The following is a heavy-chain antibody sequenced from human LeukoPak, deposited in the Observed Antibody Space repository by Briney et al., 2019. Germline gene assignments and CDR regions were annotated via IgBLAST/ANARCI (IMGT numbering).Heavy chain of an antibody. CDR2: ISSSGSTI. J-gene: IGHJ4*02. CDR3: ARDGYSGYDFSFDY. D-gene: IGHD5-12*01. CDR1: GFTFSDYY. Sequence: GGSLRLSCAASGFTFSDYYVSWIRQAPGKGLEWVSYISSSGSTIYYADSVKGRFTISRDNAKNSLYLQMNSLRAEDTAVYYCARDGYSGYDFSFDYWGQGTLVTVSS. V-gene: IGHV3-11*01.